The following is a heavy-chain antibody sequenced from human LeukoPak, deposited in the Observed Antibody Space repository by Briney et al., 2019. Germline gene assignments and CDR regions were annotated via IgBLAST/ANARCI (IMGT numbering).Heavy chain of an antibody. D-gene: IGHD4-17*01. CDR2: IVVGIGNT. CDR3: AAPTVTTDDPFDI. V-gene: IGHV1-58*01. Sequence: SIVVGIGNTNYPQKFQERVTITSDMSTSTAYMDLSSLRSEDTAVYYCAAPTVTTDDPFDIWGQGTMVTVSS. J-gene: IGHJ3*02.